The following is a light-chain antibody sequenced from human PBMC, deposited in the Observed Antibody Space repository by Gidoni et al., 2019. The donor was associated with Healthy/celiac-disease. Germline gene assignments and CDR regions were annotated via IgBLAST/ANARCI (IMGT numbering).Light chain of an antibody. CDR2: LGS. CDR1: QSLLHSNGYNY. Sequence: IVMTQSPLSLPVTPGEPASISCRSSQSLLHSNGYNYLHWYLQKPGQSPQLLIYLGSDRASGVPDRFSGSGSGTDFTLKISRVEAEDVGVYYCMQTLQTPRTFGQGTKLEIK. CDR3: MQTLQTPRT. V-gene: IGKV2-28*01. J-gene: IGKJ2*01.